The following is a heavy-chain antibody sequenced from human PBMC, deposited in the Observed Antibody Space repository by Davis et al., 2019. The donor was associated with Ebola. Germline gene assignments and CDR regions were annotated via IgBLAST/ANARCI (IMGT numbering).Heavy chain of an antibody. D-gene: IGHD3-9*01. V-gene: IGHV3-23*01. CDR1: GFTFSSYA. CDR2: ISGSGGST. J-gene: IGHJ4*02. Sequence: GESLKISCAASGFTFSSYAMSWVRQAPGKGLGWVSAISGSGGSTYYADSVKGRFTISRDNSKNTLYLQMNSLRAEDTAVYYCAKDRYFDWLWDYWGQGTLVTVSS. CDR3: AKDRYFDWLWDY.